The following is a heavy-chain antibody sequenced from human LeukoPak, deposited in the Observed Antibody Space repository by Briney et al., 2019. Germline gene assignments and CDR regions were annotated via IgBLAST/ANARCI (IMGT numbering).Heavy chain of an antibody. D-gene: IGHD3-16*02. J-gene: IGHJ4*02. Sequence: GGSLRLSCAASGSIFGDYAMHWVRQVPGKGLEWVSGISWDSGNRGYADSVKGRFTISRDNAKNSVYLQMNTLGADDTGFYYCAKDIYRFGGGGSDSWGPGVLVTVSS. CDR1: GSIFGDYA. CDR2: ISWDSGNR. CDR3: AKDIYRFGGGGSDS. V-gene: IGHV3-9*01.